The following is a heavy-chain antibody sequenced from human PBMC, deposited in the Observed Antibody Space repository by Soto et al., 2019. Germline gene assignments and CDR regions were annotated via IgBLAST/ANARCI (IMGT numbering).Heavy chain of an antibody. Sequence: EVQLVESGGGLVQPGGSLRLSCAASGFAFTSFSMNWVRQAPGKGLEWVSYISSSSNTIYYADSVKGRFTISRDNAKNSLYLQMNRLRDEDAAIYYCARDDSPRITFGGVIRYDCWGRGTLVTVSS. CDR2: ISSSSNTI. J-gene: IGHJ4*02. CDR3: ARDDSPRITFGGVIRYDC. V-gene: IGHV3-48*02. D-gene: IGHD3-16*02. CDR1: GFAFTSFS.